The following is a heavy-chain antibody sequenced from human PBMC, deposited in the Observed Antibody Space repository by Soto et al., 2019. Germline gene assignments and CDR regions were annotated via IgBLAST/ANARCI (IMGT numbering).Heavy chain of an antibody. CDR2: INPSGGST. CDR3: ARSGDSSGYFHSTPFDY. Sequence: SGKVSCKASGYTFTSYYMHWVRQAPGQGLEWMGIINPSGGSTSYAQKFQGRVTMTRDTSTSTVYMELSSLRSEDTAVYYFARSGDSSGYFHSTPFDYWGQGTLVTASS. CDR1: GYTFTSYY. D-gene: IGHD3-22*01. V-gene: IGHV1-46*01. J-gene: IGHJ4*02.